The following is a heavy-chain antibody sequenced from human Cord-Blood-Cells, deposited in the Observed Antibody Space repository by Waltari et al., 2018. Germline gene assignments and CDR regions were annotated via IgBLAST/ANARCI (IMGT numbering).Heavy chain of an antibody. CDR1: GGSISSGGYY. V-gene: IGHV4-31*03. CDR2: IYYSGST. D-gene: IGHD1-26*01. Sequence: QVQLQESGPGLVKPSQTLSLPCTVSGGSISSGGYYWSWLRQHPGKGLEWIGYIYYSGSTYYNPSLKSRVTISVDTSKNQFSLKLSSVTAADTAVYYCARVPPVGAHRSDYFDYWGQGTLVTVSS. J-gene: IGHJ4*02. CDR3: ARVPPVGAHRSDYFDY.